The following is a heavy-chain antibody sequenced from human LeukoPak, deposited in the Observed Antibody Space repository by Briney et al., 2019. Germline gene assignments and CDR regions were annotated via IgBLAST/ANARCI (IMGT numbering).Heavy chain of an antibody. D-gene: IGHD2/OR15-2a*01. CDR2: IKQDGSEK. CDR3: ARERRGIDRAFDI. Sequence: RGSLRVSCAASGFRFSNSWMSWVRQAPGKGLEWVANIKQDGSEKYYVDSVKGRFTISRDNAKNSLYLQMNSLRAEDTAVYYCARERRGIDRAFDIWGQGTMVTVSS. CDR1: GFRFSNSW. V-gene: IGHV3-7*03. J-gene: IGHJ3*02.